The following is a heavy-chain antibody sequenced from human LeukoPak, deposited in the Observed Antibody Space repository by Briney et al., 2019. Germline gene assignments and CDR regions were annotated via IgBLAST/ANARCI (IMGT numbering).Heavy chain of an antibody. V-gene: IGHV3-23*01. CDR3: AECRGRSGGSCYPDY. CDR2: ISGSGGST. CDR1: GFTFSSYA. D-gene: IGHD2-15*01. J-gene: IGHJ4*02. Sequence: PGGSLRLSCAASGFTFSSYAMSWVRQAPGKGLEWVSAISGSGGSTYYADSVKGRFTISRDNSKNTLYLQMNSLRAEDTAVYYCAECRGRSGGSCYPDYWGQGTLVTVSS.